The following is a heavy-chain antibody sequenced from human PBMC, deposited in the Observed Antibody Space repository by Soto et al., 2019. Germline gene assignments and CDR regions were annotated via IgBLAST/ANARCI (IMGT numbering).Heavy chain of an antibody. J-gene: IGHJ2*01. CDR1: GGTFSSYA. V-gene: IGHV1-69*01. Sequence: QVQLVQSGAEVKKPGSSVKVSCKASGGTFSSYAISWVRQAPGQGLEWMGGIIPIFGTANYAQKFQGRVTITADESTSTAYMELSSLRSEDTAVYYCARDGALYCSSTSCYTITWYFDLWGRGTLVTVSS. CDR2: IIPIFGTA. CDR3: ARDGALYCSSTSCYTITWYFDL. D-gene: IGHD2-2*02.